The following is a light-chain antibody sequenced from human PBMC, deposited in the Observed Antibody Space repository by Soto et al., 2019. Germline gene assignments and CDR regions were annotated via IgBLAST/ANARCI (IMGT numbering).Light chain of an antibody. CDR2: LSSDGSH. V-gene: IGLV4-69*01. Sequence: QLVLTQSPSASASPGASVKLTCTLSSGHSSYAIAWHQQQPEKGPRYLMKLSSDGSHSKGDGIPDRFSGSSSGAERYLTISSLQSEDEADYYCQTWDTGARVVFGGGTKLTVL. J-gene: IGLJ2*01. CDR1: SGHSSYA. CDR3: QTWDTGARVV.